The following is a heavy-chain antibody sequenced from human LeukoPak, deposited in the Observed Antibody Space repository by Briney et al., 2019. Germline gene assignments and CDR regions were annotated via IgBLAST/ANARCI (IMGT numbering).Heavy chain of an antibody. V-gene: IGHV3-30*04. J-gene: IGHJ6*02. CDR2: ISYDGSNK. D-gene: IGHD6-19*01. Sequence: PGRSLRLSRAASGFTFSSYAMHWVRQAPGKGLEWVAVISYDGSNKYYADSVKGRFTISRDNSKNTLYLQMNSLRAEDTAVYYCARDGYSSGWYPYYYYYGMDVWGQGTTVTVSS. CDR1: GFTFSSYA. CDR3: ARDGYSSGWYPYYYYYGMDV.